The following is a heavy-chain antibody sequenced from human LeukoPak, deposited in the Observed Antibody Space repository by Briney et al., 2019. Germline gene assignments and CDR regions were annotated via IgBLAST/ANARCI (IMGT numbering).Heavy chain of an antibody. V-gene: IGHV3-21*01. CDR1: GFTFSSYG. D-gene: IGHD3-10*01. CDR3: ARRSYYYGSGTNRINYYYYYMDV. J-gene: IGHJ6*03. CDR2: ITGSGGST. Sequence: GGTLRLSCAASGFTFSSYGMHWVRQAPGKGLEWVSAITGSGGSTYYADSVKGRFTISRDNAKNSLYLQMNSLRAEDTAVYYCARRSYYYGSGTNRINYYYYYMDVWGKGTTVTISS.